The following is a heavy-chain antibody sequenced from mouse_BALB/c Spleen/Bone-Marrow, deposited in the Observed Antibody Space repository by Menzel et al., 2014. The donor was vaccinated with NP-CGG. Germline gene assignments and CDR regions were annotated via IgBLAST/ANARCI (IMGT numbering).Heavy chain of an antibody. CDR3: ARYYNYYFDY. CDR1: GFTFSSYA. D-gene: IGHD1-3*01. Sequence: EVKLVESGGGVMKPGGSLKLSCAASGFTFSSYAMSWVRQSPEKRLEWVAEISTGGSYTYYPDTVTGRFTISRDNAKNTLYLEMNSLRSEDTAIYHCARYYNYYFDYWDQGTTLTVSS. V-gene: IGHV5-9-4*01. CDR2: ISTGGSYT. J-gene: IGHJ2*01.